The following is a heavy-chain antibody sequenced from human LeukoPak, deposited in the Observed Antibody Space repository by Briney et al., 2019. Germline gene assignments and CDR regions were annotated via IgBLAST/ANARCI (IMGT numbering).Heavy chain of an antibody. V-gene: IGHV4-61*01. J-gene: IGHJ4*02. D-gene: IGHD3-22*01. CDR3: AKDSRVRYYYDSSGFHFDY. CDR2: VFYSGST. CDR1: GGSISSSSYY. Sequence: SETLSLTCTVSGGSISSSSYYWSWIRQPPGKGLEWIGYVFYSGSTNSNPSLKSRVTLSVDTSKNQLSLKLSSVTAADTAVYYCAKDSRVRYYYDSSGFHFDYWGQGTLVTVSS.